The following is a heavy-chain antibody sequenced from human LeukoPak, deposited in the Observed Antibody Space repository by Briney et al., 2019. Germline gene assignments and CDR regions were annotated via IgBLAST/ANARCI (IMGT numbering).Heavy chain of an antibody. D-gene: IGHD2-15*01. CDR2: ISASGGNT. Sequence: GGSLRLSCAASGFTFISYGMSWVRQAPGKGLEWVSAISASGGNTYYADSVKGRFTISRDNSKNTLYLQMNSLRGEDTAVYYRAKDWGAYCSGGSCYGDFDYWGQGTLVTVSS. CDR3: AKDWGAYCSGGSCYGDFDY. V-gene: IGHV3-23*01. CDR1: GFTFISYG. J-gene: IGHJ4*02.